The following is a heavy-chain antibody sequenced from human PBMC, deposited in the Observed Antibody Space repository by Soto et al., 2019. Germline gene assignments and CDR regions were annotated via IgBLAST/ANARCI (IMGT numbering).Heavy chain of an antibody. CDR2: INAGNGNT. Sequence: QVQLVQSGAEVKKPGVSVKVSCKASGYTFTSYAMHWVRQAPGQRLEWMGWINAGNGNTKYSQKFQGRVTITRDTSASTAYMELSNLRSEYTAVYYCARDLPGSLYYWGQVTLVTVSS. J-gene: IGHJ4*02. CDR3: ARDLPGSLYY. CDR1: GYTFTSYA. V-gene: IGHV1-3*01. D-gene: IGHD2-15*01.